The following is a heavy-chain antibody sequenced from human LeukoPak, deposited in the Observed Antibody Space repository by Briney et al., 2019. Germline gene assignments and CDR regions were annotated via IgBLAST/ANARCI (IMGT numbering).Heavy chain of an antibody. CDR3: ATGIWNGADN. CDR1: GDSISSYY. J-gene: IGHJ4*02. V-gene: IGHV4-4*07. Sequence: SETLSLTRTVSGDSISSYYWNWIREPAGKGLEWIGRISPSGNVTYSPSLKSRVTMSVDTSKSHFSLTLTSVTAADTAMYYCATGIWNGADNRGQGTQVAVSS. CDR2: ISPSGNV. D-gene: IGHD1-1*01.